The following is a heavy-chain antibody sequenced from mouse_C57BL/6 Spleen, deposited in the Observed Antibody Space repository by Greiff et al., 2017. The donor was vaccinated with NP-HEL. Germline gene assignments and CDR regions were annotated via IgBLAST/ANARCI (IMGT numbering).Heavy chain of an antibody. CDR3: ARGEGGYYGDYFDY. D-gene: IGHD1-1*01. J-gene: IGHJ2*01. CDR2: ISDGGSYT. Sequence: EVMLVESGGGLVKPGGSLKLSCAASGFTFSSYAMSWVRQTPEKRLEWVATISDGGSYTYYPDNVKGRFTISRDNAKNNLYLQMSHLKSEDTAMYYCARGEGGYYGDYFDYWGQGTTLTVSS. V-gene: IGHV5-4*03. CDR1: GFTFSSYA.